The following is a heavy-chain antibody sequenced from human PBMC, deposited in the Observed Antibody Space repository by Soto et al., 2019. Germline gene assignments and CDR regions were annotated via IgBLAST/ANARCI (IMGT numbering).Heavy chain of an antibody. Sequence: PGGSLRLSCAASGFTFSNAWMSWVRQAPGKGLEWVGRIKSKTDGGTTDYAAPVKGRFTISRDDSKNTLYLQMNSLKTEDTAVYYCTTDPYCGGDCPIDYWGQGTLVTVSS. CDR3: TTDPYCGGDCPIDY. V-gene: IGHV3-15*01. CDR1: GFTFSNAW. D-gene: IGHD2-21*02. J-gene: IGHJ4*02. CDR2: IKSKTDGGTT.